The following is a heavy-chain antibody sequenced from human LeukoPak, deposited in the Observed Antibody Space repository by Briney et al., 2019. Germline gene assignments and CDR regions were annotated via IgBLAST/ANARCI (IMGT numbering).Heavy chain of an antibody. CDR2: INHSGST. CDR1: GGSFSGYY. CDR3: AGVTLRLGKLSLGDNFDY. V-gene: IGHV4-34*01. Sequence: SETLSLTCAVYGGSFSGYYWSWIRQPPGKGLEWIGEINHSGSTNYNPSLKSRVTISVDTSKNQFSLKLSSVTAADTAVYYCAGVTLRLGKLSLGDNFDYWGQGTLVTVPS. D-gene: IGHD3-16*02. J-gene: IGHJ4*02.